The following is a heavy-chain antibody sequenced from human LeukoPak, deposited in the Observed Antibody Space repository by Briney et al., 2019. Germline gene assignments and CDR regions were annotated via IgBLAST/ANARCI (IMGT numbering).Heavy chain of an antibody. Sequence: GGSLRLSCAAAGFTFSRHWMSWVRQAKGKGLECVAKIREDGSEKHYVDSVKGRFTISRDNAKNSLYLHMTSLRAEDTAVYYCARDYTGGWNDYWGQGTLVTVSS. J-gene: IGHJ4*02. D-gene: IGHD7-27*01. CDR1: GFTFSRHW. V-gene: IGHV3-7*01. CDR2: IREDGSEK. CDR3: ARDYTGGWNDY.